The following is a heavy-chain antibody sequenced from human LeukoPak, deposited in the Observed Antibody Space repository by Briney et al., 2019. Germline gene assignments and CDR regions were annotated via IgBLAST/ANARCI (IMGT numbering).Heavy chain of an antibody. CDR2: INHSGST. V-gene: IGHV4-34*01. Sequence: SETLSLTCAVYGGSFSGYYWSWIRQPPGKGLEWIGEINHSGSTNYNPSLKSRVTISVGTSKNQFSLKLSSVTAADTAVYYCARAPTWYYDSRPGAFDIWGQGTMVTVSS. J-gene: IGHJ3*02. CDR3: ARAPTWYYDSRPGAFDI. D-gene: IGHD3-22*01. CDR1: GGSFSGYY.